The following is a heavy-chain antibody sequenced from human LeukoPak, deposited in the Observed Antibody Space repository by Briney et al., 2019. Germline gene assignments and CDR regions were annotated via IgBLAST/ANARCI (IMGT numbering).Heavy chain of an antibody. CDR3: VRRRSNYRNPTNYYYGMDV. J-gene: IGHJ6*02. Sequence: AETLSLTCTVSGSSISSYYWSWIRQPPGKGLEWIGYIYYSGSTNYNPSLKSRVTISVDTSKNQFSLKLSSVTAADTAVYYCVRRRSNYRNPTNYYYGMDVWGQGTTVTVSS. CDR1: GSSISSYY. D-gene: IGHD4-11*01. CDR2: IYYSGST. V-gene: IGHV4-59*08.